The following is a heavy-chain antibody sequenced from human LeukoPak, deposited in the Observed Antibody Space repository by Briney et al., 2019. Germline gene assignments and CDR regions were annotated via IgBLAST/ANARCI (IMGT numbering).Heavy chain of an antibody. CDR1: GGSFSSYY. Sequence: KPSETLSLTCAVYGGSFSSYYWSWIRQPPGKGLEWIGYIYYSGSTNYNPSLKSRVTISVDTSKNQFSLKLSSVTAADTAVYYCARAPGGYSYGYGVNWFDPWGQGTLVTVSS. CDR3: ARAPGGYSYGYGVNWFDP. CDR2: IYYSGST. V-gene: IGHV4-59*01. D-gene: IGHD5-18*01. J-gene: IGHJ5*02.